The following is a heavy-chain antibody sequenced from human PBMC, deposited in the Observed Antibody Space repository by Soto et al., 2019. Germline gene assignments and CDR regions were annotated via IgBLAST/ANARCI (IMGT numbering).Heavy chain of an antibody. V-gene: IGHV1-3*01. CDR3: TRDLNGGNPFDY. Sequence: QVQLVQSGAEVKKPGASVRVSCKPSGYTLTNSAIHWVRQAAGQSLEWLAWIDPGSGRATYSQKVQGRIIVTRDNSATTLYMDLTSLAYEDTAVYFCTRDLNGGNPFDYWGQGALVTVSS. J-gene: IGHJ4*02. CDR2: IDPGSGRA. D-gene: IGHD2-8*01. CDR1: GYTLTNSA.